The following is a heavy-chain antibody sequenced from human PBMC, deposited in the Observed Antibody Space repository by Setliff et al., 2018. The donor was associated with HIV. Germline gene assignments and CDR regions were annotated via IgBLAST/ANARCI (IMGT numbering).Heavy chain of an antibody. CDR3: ATLDHSGGNFLAY. V-gene: IGHV4-4*09. J-gene: IGHJ4*02. Sequence: SETLSLTCTVSGGSVNDFYCNWIRKPHGKGPEWIGYIHSSGSTIYNPTLKSRITISLDTSKEQFSLELSSATAADTAVYYCATLDHSGGNFLAYWGQGSLVTVSS. CDR2: IHSSGST. CDR1: GGSVNDFY. D-gene: IGHD2-21*02.